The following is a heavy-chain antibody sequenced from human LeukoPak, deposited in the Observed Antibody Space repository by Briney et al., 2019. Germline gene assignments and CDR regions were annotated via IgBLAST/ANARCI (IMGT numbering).Heavy chain of an antibody. J-gene: IGHJ4*02. CDR2: IWYDGSNK. Sequence: PGRSLRLSCAASGFTFSSYGMHWVRQAPGKGLEWVAVIWYDGSNKYYADSVKGRFTISRDNSKNTLYLQMNSLRAEDTAVYYCAKDLGGSRPQYYFDYWGQGTLVTVSS. V-gene: IGHV3-33*06. CDR1: GFTFSSYG. D-gene: IGHD1-26*01. CDR3: AKDLGGSRPQYYFDY.